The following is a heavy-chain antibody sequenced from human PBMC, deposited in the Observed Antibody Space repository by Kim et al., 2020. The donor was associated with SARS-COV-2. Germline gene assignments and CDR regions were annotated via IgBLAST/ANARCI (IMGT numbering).Heavy chain of an antibody. CDR3: ASPFYGDYAQYYYYYGMDV. CDR1: GGTFSSYA. J-gene: IGHJ6*04. V-gene: IGHV1-69*13. Sequence: SVKVSCKASGGTFSSYAISWVRQAPGQGLEWMGGIIPIFGTANYAQKFQGRVTITADESTSTAYMELSSLRSEDTAVYYCASPFYGDYAQYYYYYGMDVWGKGTTVTVSS. D-gene: IGHD4-17*01. CDR2: IIPIFGTA.